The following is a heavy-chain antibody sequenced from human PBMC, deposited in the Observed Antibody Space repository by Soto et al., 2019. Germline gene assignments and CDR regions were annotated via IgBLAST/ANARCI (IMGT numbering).Heavy chain of an antibody. CDR1: GGTFSSYA. CDR3: ARVPELELPRLYFDY. J-gene: IGHJ4*02. Sequence: ASVKVSCKASGGTFSSYAISWVRQAPGQGLEWMGGIIPIFGTANYAQKCQGRVTITADESTSTAYMELSSLRSEDTAVYYCARVPELELPRLYFDYWGQGTLVTVSS. D-gene: IGHD1-7*01. CDR2: IIPIFGTA. V-gene: IGHV1-69*13.